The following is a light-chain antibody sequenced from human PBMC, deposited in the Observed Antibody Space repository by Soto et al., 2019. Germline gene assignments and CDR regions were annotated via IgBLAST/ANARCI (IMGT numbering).Light chain of an antibody. V-gene: IGKV1-27*01. J-gene: IGKJ1*01. CDR2: AAS. Sequence: DIQMTQSPSSLSASVGARVTITFRACHGISNSLAWYQQKPGKVPKLLIYAASTLQSGVPSRFSGSGSGTDFTLTISSLQPEDVATYYCQKYNSALSTFGQGTQVEIK. CDR1: HGISNS. CDR3: QKYNSALST.